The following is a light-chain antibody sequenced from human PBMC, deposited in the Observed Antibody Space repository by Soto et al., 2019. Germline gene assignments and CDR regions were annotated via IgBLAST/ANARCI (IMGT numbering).Light chain of an antibody. J-gene: IGLJ3*02. Sequence: QSVLTQPASVSGSPGQSITISCTGTSSDVGGYNYVSLYQQHPGKVPKLMIYEVSYRPSGVSNRFSGSKSGNTASLTISGLQAEDEADYYCTSYTTISTLAFGGGTKLTVL. CDR3: TSYTTISTLA. V-gene: IGLV2-14*01. CDR1: SSDVGGYNY. CDR2: EVS.